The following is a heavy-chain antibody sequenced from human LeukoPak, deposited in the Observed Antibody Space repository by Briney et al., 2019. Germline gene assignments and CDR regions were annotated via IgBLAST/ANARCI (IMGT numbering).Heavy chain of an antibody. V-gene: IGHV3-30*04. CDR2: ISYDGSNK. D-gene: IGHD6-13*01. Sequence: GGSLRLSCAASGFTFSSYAMHWVRQAPGKGLEWVAVISYDGSNKYYADSVKGRFTISRGNSKNTLYLQMNSLRAEDTAVYYCARPTTGSSWSNPYYYYGMDVWGKGTTVTVSS. CDR3: ARPTTGSSWSNPYYYYGMDV. CDR1: GFTFSSYA. J-gene: IGHJ6*04.